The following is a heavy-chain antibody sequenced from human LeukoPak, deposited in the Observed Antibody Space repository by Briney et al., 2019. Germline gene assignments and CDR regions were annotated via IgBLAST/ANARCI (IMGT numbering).Heavy chain of an antibody. J-gene: IGHJ4*02. CDR1: GFTFSSYE. D-gene: IGHD2-15*01. V-gene: IGHV3-48*03. CDR3: ARYCSGGSCYSGLDY. Sequence: GGSLRLSCAASGFTFSSYEMNWVRQAPGKGLEWVSYISSSGSTIYYADSVKGRFTISRDNAKNSLYLQMNSLRAEDTAVYYCARYCSGGSCYSGLDYWGQGTLVTVSS. CDR2: ISSSGSTI.